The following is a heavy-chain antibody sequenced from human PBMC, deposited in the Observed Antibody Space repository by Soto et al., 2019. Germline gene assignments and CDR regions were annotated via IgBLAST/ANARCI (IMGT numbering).Heavy chain of an antibody. Sequence: EVQLVESGGVSVQPGGSLRLSCAASGFSLSNYWMHWVHQAPGKGLVWVSRINIDGSTTTYADSVKGRFTISRDNAKNTLYLQMNSLRDEDTAVYYCVRIRRGDGYTFGYWGQGTLVIVSS. CDR2: INIDGSTT. CDR1: GFSLSNYW. D-gene: IGHD5-12*01. V-gene: IGHV3-74*01. J-gene: IGHJ4*02. CDR3: VRIRRGDGYTFGY.